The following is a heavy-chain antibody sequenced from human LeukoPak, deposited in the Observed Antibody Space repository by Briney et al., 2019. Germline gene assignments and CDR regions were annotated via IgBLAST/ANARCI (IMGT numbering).Heavy chain of an antibody. CDR3: ARVDSSSWGDAFDI. CDR1: GGSISSGGYY. D-gene: IGHD6-13*01. V-gene: IGHV4-30-2*01. Sequence: SETLSLTCTVSGGSISSGGYYWSWIRQPPGKGLEWIGYIYHSGSTYYNPSLKSRVTISVDRSKNQFSLKLSSVTAADTAVYYCARVDSSSWGDAFDIWGQGTMVTVSS. J-gene: IGHJ3*02. CDR2: IYHSGST.